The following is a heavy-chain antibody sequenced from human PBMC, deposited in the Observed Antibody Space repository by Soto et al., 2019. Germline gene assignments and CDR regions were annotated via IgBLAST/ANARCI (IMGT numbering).Heavy chain of an antibody. D-gene: IGHD3-10*01. V-gene: IGHV4-34*01. CDR1: GGSFSGYY. CDR3: ARNKRIGYYGSGSYSYYYYGMDV. CDR2: INHSGST. Sequence: QVQLQQWGAGLLKPSETLSLTCAVYGGSFSGYYWSWIRQPPGKGLEWIGEINHSGSTNYNPSLKGRVTISVDTSKNQFSLKLSSVTAADTAVYYCARNKRIGYYGSGSYSYYYYGMDVWGQGTTVTVSS. J-gene: IGHJ6*02.